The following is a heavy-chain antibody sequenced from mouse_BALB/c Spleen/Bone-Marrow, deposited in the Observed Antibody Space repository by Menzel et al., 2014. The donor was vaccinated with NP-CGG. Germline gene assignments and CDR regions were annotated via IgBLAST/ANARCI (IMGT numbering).Heavy chain of an antibody. CDR3: TRGRRDAMDY. Sequence: VNLVESGAELVKPGASVKLSCKASGYTFTSYYMYWVKQRPGQGLEWIGEINPSNGGTNFNEKFKSKATLTVDKSPSTAYMQLSSLTSEDSAVYYCTRGRRDAMDYWGQGTSVTVSS. V-gene: IGHV1S81*02. CDR2: INPSNGGT. CDR1: GYTFTSYY. J-gene: IGHJ4*01.